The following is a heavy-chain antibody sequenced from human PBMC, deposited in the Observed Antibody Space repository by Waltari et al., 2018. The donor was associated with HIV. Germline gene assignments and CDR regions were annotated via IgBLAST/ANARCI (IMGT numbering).Heavy chain of an antibody. J-gene: IGHJ6*02. V-gene: IGHV4-61*02. Sequence: QVQLQESGPGLVKPSQTLSLTCPVSGGSIRRGSSYWRWIRQPAGKGLEWIGRIYTSGNTDYNPSLKSRVTISVDTSKNQFSLKLTSVTAADTAVYYCARARVRSGYGLYYYYGMDVWGQGTTVTVSS. D-gene: IGHD5-12*01. CDR3: ARARVRSGYGLYYYYGMDV. CDR1: GGSIRRGSSY. CDR2: IYTSGNT.